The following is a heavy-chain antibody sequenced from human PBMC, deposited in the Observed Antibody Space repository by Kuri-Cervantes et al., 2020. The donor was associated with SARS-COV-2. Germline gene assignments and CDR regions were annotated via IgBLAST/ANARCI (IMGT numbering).Heavy chain of an antibody. CDR1: GGSISSYY. Sequence: SETLSLTCTVSGGSISSYYWSWIRQPPGKGLEWIGYIYYSGSTNYNPSLKSRVTISVDTSKNQFSLRLSSVTAADTAVYYCARHFPYYDYVWGSYRPQNWFGPWGQGTLVTVSS. V-gene: IGHV4-59*08. CDR2: IYYSGST. J-gene: IGHJ5*02. CDR3: ARHFPYYDYVWGSYRPQNWFGP. D-gene: IGHD3-16*02.